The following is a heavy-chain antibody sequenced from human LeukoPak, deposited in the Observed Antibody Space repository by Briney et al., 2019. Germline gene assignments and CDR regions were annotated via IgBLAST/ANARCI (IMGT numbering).Heavy chain of an antibody. CDR3: ARMYTGSYGPYYFMDV. CDR1: GFTFSDYT. J-gene: IGHJ6*03. Sequence: GGSLRLSCAASGFTFSDYTMNWIRQAPGKGLEWVSYITSSRSATYYAGSVKGRFTISRDNVKNSLYLQMHSLRAADTAVYYCARMYTGSYGPYYFMDVWGKGTTVTVSS. V-gene: IGHV3-48*01. D-gene: IGHD1-26*01. CDR2: ITSSRSAT.